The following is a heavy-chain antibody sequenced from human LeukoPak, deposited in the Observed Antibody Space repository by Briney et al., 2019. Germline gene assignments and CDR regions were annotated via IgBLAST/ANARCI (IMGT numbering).Heavy chain of an antibody. V-gene: IGHV4-4*07. D-gene: IGHD3-22*01. Sequence: PSETLSLTCTVSGVSISSYYWSWIRQPAGKGLEWIGRIHTSGSTNYNPSLKSRVTMSVDTSKNQFSLKLSSVTAADTALYYCARDKYFYDSRGYLFDYWGQGTLVTVSS. CDR2: IHTSGST. CDR3: ARDKYFYDSRGYLFDY. CDR1: GVSISSYY. J-gene: IGHJ4*02.